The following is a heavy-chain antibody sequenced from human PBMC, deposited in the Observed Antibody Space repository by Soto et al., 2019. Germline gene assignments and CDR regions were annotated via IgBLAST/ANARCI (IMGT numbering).Heavy chain of an antibody. Sequence: KPSETLSLTCAVYGGSFSGYYWSWIRQPPGKGLEWIGEINHSGSTNYNPSLKSRVTISVDTSKNQFSLKLSSVTAADTAVYYCARGRRDIVVVPAAYREAWSGGFMDVWGQGTTVTVSS. CDR1: GGSFSGYY. CDR2: INHSGST. D-gene: IGHD2-2*01. J-gene: IGHJ6*02. V-gene: IGHV4-34*01. CDR3: ARGRRDIVVVPAAYREAWSGGFMDV.